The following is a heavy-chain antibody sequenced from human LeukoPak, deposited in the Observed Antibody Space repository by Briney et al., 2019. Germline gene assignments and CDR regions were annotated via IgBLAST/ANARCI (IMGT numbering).Heavy chain of an antibody. CDR2: IFYS. CDR1: GGSISTSSYY. CDR3: ARSDHSSGYYYWIWFDP. D-gene: IGHD3-22*01. V-gene: IGHV4-39*07. J-gene: IGHJ5*02. Sequence: PSETLSLTCTVSGGSISTSSYYWGWVRQPPGKGLEWIGNIFYSPSLKSRVTISLDTSRNQFSLKLNSVTAADTAVYYCARSDHSSGYYYWIWFDPWGQGTLVTVSS.